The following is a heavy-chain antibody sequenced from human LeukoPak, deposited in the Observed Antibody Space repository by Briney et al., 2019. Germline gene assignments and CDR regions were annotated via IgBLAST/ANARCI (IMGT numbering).Heavy chain of an antibody. D-gene: IGHD2-8*01. V-gene: IGHV3-23*01. J-gene: IGHJ4*02. CDR3: AKQSYARSLGE. CDR1: GFPFSDFS. CDR2: TNSGGTST. Sequence: PSGTLRLTCAMSGFPFSDFSMSWVRQPPGKGLEWISTTNSGGTSTYYAESVKGRFTISRDNSKNTLYLQMSSLRVEDTAVYYCAKQSYARSLGEGGTGALVSVCS.